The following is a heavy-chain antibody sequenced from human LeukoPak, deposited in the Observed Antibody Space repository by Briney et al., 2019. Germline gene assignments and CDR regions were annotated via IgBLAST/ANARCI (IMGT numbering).Heavy chain of an antibody. D-gene: IGHD3-16*01. Sequence: ASVKVSCKASGYTFTSYGISWVRQAPGQGLEWMGWISAYNGNTNYAQKLQGRVTMTTDTSTSTAYMELRSLRSDDTAVYYCARDVGGAPLRYWFDPWGQGTLVTVSS. CDR2: ISAYNGNT. CDR1: GYTFTSYG. J-gene: IGHJ5*02. CDR3: ARDVGGAPLRYWFDP. V-gene: IGHV1-18*01.